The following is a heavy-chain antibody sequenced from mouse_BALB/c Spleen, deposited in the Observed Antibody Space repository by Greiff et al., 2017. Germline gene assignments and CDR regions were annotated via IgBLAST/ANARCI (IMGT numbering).Heavy chain of an antibody. CDR1: GYSITSDYV. J-gene: IGHJ2*01. V-gene: IGHV3-2*02. CDR3: ARSAYYCDY. CDR2: ISCSGIT. Sequence: EVQLKESGPGLVKPSQSLSLTCTVSGYSITSDYVLYWLRQVPGNKLEWMSYISCSGITSYNPSLKSRISITRDTSKNKFFLQLNSVTTEDTATSYCARSAYYCDYWGQGTTLTVSS.